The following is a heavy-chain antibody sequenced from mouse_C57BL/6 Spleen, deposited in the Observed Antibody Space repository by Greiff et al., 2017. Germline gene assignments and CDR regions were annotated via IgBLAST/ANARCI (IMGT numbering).Heavy chain of an antibody. D-gene: IGHD4-1*01. CDR2: ISSGGDYI. Sequence: EVQLVESGEGLVKPGGSLKLSCAASGFTFSRYAMSWVRQTPEKRLEWVAYISSGGDYIYYADTVKGRFTIARDNARNTLYLQMSSLKSEDTAMYYCTREAGTLYFDYWGQGTTLTVSS. V-gene: IGHV5-9-1*02. CDR3: TREAGTLYFDY. J-gene: IGHJ2*01. CDR1: GFTFSRYA.